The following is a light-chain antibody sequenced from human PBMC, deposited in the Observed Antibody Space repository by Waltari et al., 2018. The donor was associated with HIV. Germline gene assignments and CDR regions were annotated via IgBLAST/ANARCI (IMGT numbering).Light chain of an antibody. J-gene: IGLJ2*01. CDR3: QAWDYSSYVV. CDR2: QDT. Sequence: SYELTPPPSVSVSPGQQATITCSRDKLLYKYSYWYHQKPCQSTVLVIYQDTKRPSGIPERFSGSNSGTTATLTISGTQAMDEADYSCQAWDYSSYVVFGGGTKLTVL. V-gene: IGLV3-1*01. CDR1: KLLYKY.